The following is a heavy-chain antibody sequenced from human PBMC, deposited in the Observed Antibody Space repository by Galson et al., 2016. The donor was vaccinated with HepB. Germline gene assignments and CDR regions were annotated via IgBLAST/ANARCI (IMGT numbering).Heavy chain of an antibody. CDR3: VRGSGGNYYYYYYGMDV. CDR1: GFTFSSYD. J-gene: IGHJ6*02. Sequence: SLRLSCAASGFTFSSYDMHWVRQATGKGLEWVSRIGTSGDTFYPVSVRGRFTISRDDAKNSLYLQMNSLRAGDTAVYYCVRGSGGNYYYYYYGMDVWGQGTTVTVSS. D-gene: IGHD1-26*01. V-gene: IGHV3-13*01. CDR2: IGTSGDT.